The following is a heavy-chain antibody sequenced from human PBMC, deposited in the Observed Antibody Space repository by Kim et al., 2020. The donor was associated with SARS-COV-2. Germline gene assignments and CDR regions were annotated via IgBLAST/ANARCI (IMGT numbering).Heavy chain of an antibody. CDR1: GGTFSSYA. CDR2: IIPIFGTA. CDR3: ARNFEGIKEVDTATLRFDP. D-gene: IGHD5-18*01. V-gene: IGHV1-69*13. Sequence: SVKVSCKASGGTFSSYAISWVRQAPGQGLEWMGGIIPIFGTANYAQKFQGRVTITADESTSTAYMELSSLRSEDTAVYYCARNFEGIKEVDTATLRFDPWGQGTLVTVSS. J-gene: IGHJ5*02.